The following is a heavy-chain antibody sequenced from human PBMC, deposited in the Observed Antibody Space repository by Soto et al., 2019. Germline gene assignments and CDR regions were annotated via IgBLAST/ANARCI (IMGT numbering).Heavy chain of an antibody. CDR1: GGSISSYY. V-gene: IGHV4-59*01. D-gene: IGHD3-3*01. J-gene: IGHJ6*02. Sequence: PSETLSLTCTVSGGSISSYYWSWIRQPPGKGLEWIGYIYYSGSTNYNPSPKSRVTISVDTSKNQFSLKLSSVTAADTAVYYCARDRGYDFWSGYYYYYYGMDVWGQGTTVTVSS. CDR3: ARDRGYDFWSGYYYYYYGMDV. CDR2: IYYSGST.